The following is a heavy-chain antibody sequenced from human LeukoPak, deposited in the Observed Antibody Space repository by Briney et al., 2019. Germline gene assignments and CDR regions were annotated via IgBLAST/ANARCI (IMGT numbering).Heavy chain of an antibody. CDR3: ARSITMVRGVIFALSYYFDY. D-gene: IGHD3-10*01. Sequence: ASVKVSCKASGYTFTGNYMHWVRQAPGQGVGWMGWINPNSGGTNYAQMFQVRVTMTRYTSISTAYMELSRLRSADTAVYYCARSITMVRGVIFALSYYFDYWGQGTLVTVSS. J-gene: IGHJ4*02. V-gene: IGHV1-2*02. CDR2: INPNSGGT. CDR1: GYTFTGNY.